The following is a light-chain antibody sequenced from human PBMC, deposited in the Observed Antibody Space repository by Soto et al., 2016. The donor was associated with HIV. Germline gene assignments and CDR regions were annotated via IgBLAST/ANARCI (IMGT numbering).Light chain of an antibody. Sequence: DIQMTQSPSTLSASVGDRVNITCRASQSVSSWLAWYQQKAGKAPKLLIYKASTLESGVPTRFTGSGSATEFTLTIGSLQPDDFATYFCQQYNSFPGTFGQGTKVEVK. J-gene: IGKJ1*01. CDR1: QSVSSW. CDR3: QQYNSFPGT. CDR2: KAS. V-gene: IGKV1-5*03.